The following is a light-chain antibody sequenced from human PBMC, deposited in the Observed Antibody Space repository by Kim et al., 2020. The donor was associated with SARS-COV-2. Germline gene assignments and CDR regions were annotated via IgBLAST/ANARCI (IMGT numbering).Light chain of an antibody. CDR2: GGS. CDR3: QQYGSSPYT. CDR1: QTFSANY. V-gene: IGKV3-20*01. Sequence: LSPGESVTLSCRTSQTFSANYIAWYQHKPGQSPRLLVYGGSRRAPGITDRFTCGGSGTDFTLTITRLEPTDIGIYYCQQYGSSPYTFGQGTKLEI. J-gene: IGKJ2*01.